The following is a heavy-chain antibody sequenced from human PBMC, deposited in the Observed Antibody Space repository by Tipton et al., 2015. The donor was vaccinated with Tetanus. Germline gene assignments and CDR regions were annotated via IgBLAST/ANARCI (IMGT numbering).Heavy chain of an antibody. V-gene: IGHV4-34*01. CDR1: GGSFSGYY. J-gene: IGHJ4*02. CDR2: INHSGST. D-gene: IGHD6-6*01. Sequence: TLALTCAVYGGSFSGYYWSWIRQPPGKGLEWIGEINHSGSTNYNPSLKSRATISVDTSKNQFSLKLSSVTAADTAVYYCAREVGQLEDDYWGQGTLVTVSS. CDR3: AREVGQLEDDY.